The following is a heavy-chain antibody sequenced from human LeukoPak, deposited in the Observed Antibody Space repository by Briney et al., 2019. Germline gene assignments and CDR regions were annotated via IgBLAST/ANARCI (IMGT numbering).Heavy chain of an antibody. CDR3: TRHWSEFYNYGMGV. V-gene: IGHV4-39*01. D-gene: IGHD3-3*01. CDR1: GGSIVSNTNY. CDR2: IFYSGNT. J-gene: IGHJ6*02. Sequence: SETLSLTCTVFGGSIVSNTNYWAWVRQPPGKGLEWIGSIFYSGNTHYNPSLKSRVTMSVDTSKNEFSLKLTSVTAADTAVYYCTRHWSEFYNYGMGVWGHGTTVTASS.